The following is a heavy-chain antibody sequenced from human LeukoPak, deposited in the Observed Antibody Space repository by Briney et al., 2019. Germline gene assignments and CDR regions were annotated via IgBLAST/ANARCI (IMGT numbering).Heavy chain of an antibody. CDR2: INAGNGNT. D-gene: IGHD3-10*01. CDR3: ASTKRAYGSGSGFDY. J-gene: IGHJ4*02. V-gene: IGHV1-3*01. Sequence: ASVKVSCTASGYTFTSYAMHWVRQAPGQRLEWMGWINAGNGNTKYSQKFQGRVTITRDTSASTAYMELSSLRSEDTAVYYCASTKRAYGSGSGFDYWGQGTLVTVSS. CDR1: GYTFTSYA.